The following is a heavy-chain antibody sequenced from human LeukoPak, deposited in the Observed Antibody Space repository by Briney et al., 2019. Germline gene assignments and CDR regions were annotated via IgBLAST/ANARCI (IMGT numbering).Heavy chain of an antibody. V-gene: IGHV4-4*07. D-gene: IGHD3-10*01. CDR2: IYTSGST. CDR1: GGSISSYY. J-gene: IGHJ6*02. Sequence: MASETLSLTCTVSGGSISSYYWSWIRQPAGKGLEWIGRIYTSGSTNYNPSLKSRVTMSVDTSKNQFSLKLSSVTAADTAVYYCARDGSGSGGSGSYNYYYGMDVWGQGTTVTVSS. CDR3: ARDGSGSGGSGSYNYYYGMDV.